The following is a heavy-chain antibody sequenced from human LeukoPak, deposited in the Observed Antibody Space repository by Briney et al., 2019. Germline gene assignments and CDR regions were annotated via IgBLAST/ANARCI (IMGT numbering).Heavy chain of an antibody. J-gene: IGHJ4*02. CDR2: INPSGGST. V-gene: IGHV1-46*02. CDR3: ATFTGSGYCSSTSCQRSHFDY. CDR1: GYTFDSYG. Sequence: ASVKVSCKTSGYTFDSYGVSWVRQAPGQGLEWMGIINPSGGSTSYAQKFQGRVTMTRDTSTSTVYMELSSLRSEDTAVYYCATFTGSGYCSSTSCQRSHFDYWGQGTLVTVSS. D-gene: IGHD2-2*01.